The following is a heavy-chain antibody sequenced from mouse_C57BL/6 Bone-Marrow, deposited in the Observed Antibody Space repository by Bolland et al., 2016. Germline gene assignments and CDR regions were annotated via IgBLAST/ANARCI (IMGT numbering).Heavy chain of an antibody. CDR3: ARPLYSNYAMDY. D-gene: IGHD2-5*01. Sequence: IYPRDGSTKYNEKFKGKATLTVDTSSSTAYMELHSLTSEDSAVYFCARPLYSNYAMDYLGQGTS. J-gene: IGHJ4*01. CDR2: IYPRDGST. V-gene: IGHV1-85*01.